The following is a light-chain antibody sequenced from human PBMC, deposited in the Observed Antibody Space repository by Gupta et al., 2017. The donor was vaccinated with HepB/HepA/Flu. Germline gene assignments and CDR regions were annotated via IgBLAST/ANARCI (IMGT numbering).Light chain of an antibody. Sequence: QSALTQPASVSGSPGQSITISCSGTSSDVDGYNFVSWYQQHPGKAPKLMIYDVTNRPSGVSNRFSCDTTGNTASLIISGLQDEDEADYYCSSYKSTSTLETVFGGGTKLTVL. V-gene: IGLV2-14*01. J-gene: IGLJ2*01. CDR1: SSDVDGYNF. CDR2: DVT. CDR3: SSYKSTSTLETV.